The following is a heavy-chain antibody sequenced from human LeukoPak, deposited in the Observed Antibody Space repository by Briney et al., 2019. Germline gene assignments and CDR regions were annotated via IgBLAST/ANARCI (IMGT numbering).Heavy chain of an antibody. Sequence: GGSLRLSCAASGFTFSSYAMSWVRQAPGKGLEWVSVIYSDDSTYYADSVKGRFTISRDNSKNTLYLQMSSLRVEDTAVYYCARVQGSGQPRWYWGQGTLVTVSS. J-gene: IGHJ4*02. CDR2: IYSDDST. D-gene: IGHD2-15*01. V-gene: IGHV3-66*01. CDR3: ARVQGSGQPRWY. CDR1: GFTFSSYA.